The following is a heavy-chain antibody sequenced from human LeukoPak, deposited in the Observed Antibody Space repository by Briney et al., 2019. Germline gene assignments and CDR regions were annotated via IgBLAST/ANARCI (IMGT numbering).Heavy chain of an antibody. CDR1: GFTFSNYG. D-gene: IGHD6-13*01. CDR2: ISHDGTTT. J-gene: IGHJ4*02. V-gene: IGHV3-33*05. CDR3: ATAALYGSAWYYFDY. Sequence: GGSLILSCAASGFTFSNYGMQWVRQAPGKGLEWVAVISHDGTTTFYADSVKGRFTISRDNSKNTLYLQMNSLRAEDTAVYYCATAALYGSAWYYFDYWGQGTLVTVSS.